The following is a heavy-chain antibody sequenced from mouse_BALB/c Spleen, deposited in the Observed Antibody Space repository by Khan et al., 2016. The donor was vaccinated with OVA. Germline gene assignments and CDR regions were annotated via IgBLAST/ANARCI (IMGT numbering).Heavy chain of an antibody. V-gene: IGHV1S81*02. Sequence: QVHVKQSGAELVKPGASVKLSCKASGYTFTSYYMYWVKQRPGQGLEWIGEINPNNGDTNFNEKLKSKATLTVDKSSSTAYMQLSSLTSEDSAVYYCTRSGYGSFAYWGQGTLVTVSA. CDR1: GYTFTSYY. CDR3: TRSGYGSFAY. D-gene: IGHD2-2*01. CDR2: INPNNGDT. J-gene: IGHJ3*01.